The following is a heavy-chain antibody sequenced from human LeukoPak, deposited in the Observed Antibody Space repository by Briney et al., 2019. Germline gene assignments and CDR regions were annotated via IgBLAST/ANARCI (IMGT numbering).Heavy chain of an antibody. CDR1: GGSISSYY. CDR2: IYYSGST. Sequence: SETLSLTCTVSGGSISSYYWSWIRQPPGKGLEWIGYIYYSGSTNYNPSLKSRVTISVDTSKNQFSLKLSSVTAADTAEYYCARRLVAARGPYNWFDPWGQGTLVTVSS. J-gene: IGHJ5*02. D-gene: IGHD6-6*01. V-gene: IGHV4-59*08. CDR3: ARRLVAARGPYNWFDP.